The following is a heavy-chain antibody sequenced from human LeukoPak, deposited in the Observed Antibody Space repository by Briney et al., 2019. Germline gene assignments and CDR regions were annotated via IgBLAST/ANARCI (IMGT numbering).Heavy chain of an antibody. J-gene: IGHJ6*03. V-gene: IGHV4-59*01. CDR3: ARNSGSGWSYYMDV. CDR2: IYYSGST. CDR1: GGSISSYY. D-gene: IGHD6-19*01. Sequence: SETLSLTCTVSGGSISSYYWNWIRQPPGKGLEWIGYIYYSGSTNYNPSLKSRVTISVDTSKNQFSLKLSSVTAADTAVYYCARNSGSGWSYYMDVWGKGTTVTISS.